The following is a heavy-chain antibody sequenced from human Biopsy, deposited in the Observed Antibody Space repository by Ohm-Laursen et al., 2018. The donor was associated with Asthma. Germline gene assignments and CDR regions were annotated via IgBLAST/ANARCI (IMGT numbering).Heavy chain of an antibody. CDR2: INAGNGNT. Sequence: SVKVSCKASGYTFINYAIHWVRQAPGQRLEWTGWINAGNGNTKYSEKFQGRVTITRDTSASTAYMDLSSLRSEDTAVYYCARTYYDFLTGQVNDALAMWGQGTVVTVSS. D-gene: IGHD3-9*01. J-gene: IGHJ3*02. V-gene: IGHV1-3*01. CDR1: GYTFINYA. CDR3: ARTYYDFLTGQVNDALAM.